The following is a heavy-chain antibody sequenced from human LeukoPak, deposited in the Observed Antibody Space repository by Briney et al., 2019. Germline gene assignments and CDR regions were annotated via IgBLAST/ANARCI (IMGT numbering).Heavy chain of an antibody. CDR3: ARSDEAVPGTDYYYYYHMDV. Sequence: ASVKVSCKASGYTFTGYYMHWVRQAPGQGLEWMGWINPNSGGTNYAQKFQGRVTMTRDTSISTAYMELSRLRSDDTAVYYCARSDEAVPGTDYYYYYHMDVWGKGTTVTVSS. CDR2: INPNSGGT. V-gene: IGHV1-2*02. D-gene: IGHD6-19*01. CDR1: GYTFTGYY. J-gene: IGHJ6*03.